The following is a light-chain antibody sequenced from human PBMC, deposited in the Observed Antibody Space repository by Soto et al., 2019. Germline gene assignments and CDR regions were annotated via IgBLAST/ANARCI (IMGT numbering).Light chain of an antibody. CDR2: GAS. Sequence: EIVMTQSPATLSVSPGERATLSCRASQSVSSNLPWYQQKPGQAPRLLIYGASTRATGIPARFSGSGSGTEFTLTISSLQSEDFAVYYCQQYNNWRSLTCGGGTKVEIK. CDR3: QQYNNWRSLT. V-gene: IGKV3-15*01. J-gene: IGKJ4*01. CDR1: QSVSSN.